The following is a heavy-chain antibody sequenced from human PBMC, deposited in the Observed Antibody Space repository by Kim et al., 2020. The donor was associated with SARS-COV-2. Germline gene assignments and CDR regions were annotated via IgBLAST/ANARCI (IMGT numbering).Heavy chain of an antibody. V-gene: IGHV3-23*01. D-gene: IGHD3-10*01. CDR3: AKAGLWFVVFPPNWKDP. CDR1: GFSFKNNV. J-gene: IGHJ5*02. CDR2: ICAPGDTT. Sequence: GGSLRLSCAASGFSFKNNVMTWVRQAPGKGLEWVSVICAPGDTTYYADFVKGRSTISRDYSNNTLLLQMNSLRVDDTADYYSAKAGLWFVVFPPNWKDP.